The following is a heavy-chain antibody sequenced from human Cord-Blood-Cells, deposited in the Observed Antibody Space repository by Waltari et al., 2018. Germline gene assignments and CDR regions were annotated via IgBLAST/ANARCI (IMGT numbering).Heavy chain of an antibody. D-gene: IGHD6-13*01. CDR2: ISSSGSTN. CDR1: GFTFSSYE. Sequence: EVQLVESGGGLVQPGGSLRLSCAASGFTFSSYEMNWVRQAPGKGLEWVSYISSSGSTNYYADSVKGRFTISRDNAKNSLYLQMNSLRAEDTAVYYCARVAAAGTEYFQHWGQGTLVTVSS. V-gene: IGHV3-48*03. J-gene: IGHJ1*01. CDR3: ARVAAAGTEYFQH.